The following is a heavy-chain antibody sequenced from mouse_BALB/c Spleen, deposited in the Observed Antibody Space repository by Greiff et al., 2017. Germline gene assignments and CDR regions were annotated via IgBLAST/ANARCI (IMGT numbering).Heavy chain of an antibody. J-gene: IGHJ3*01. CDR2: INPNNGGT. D-gene: IGHD1-1*01. Sequence: VHVKQSGPELVKPGASVKIPCKASGYTFTDYNMDWVKQSHGKSLEWIGDINPNNGGTIYNQKFKGKATLTVDKSSSTAYMELRSLTSEDTAVYYCARRDYYGRAWFAYWGQGTLVTVSA. V-gene: IGHV1-18*01. CDR1: GYTFTDYN. CDR3: ARRDYYGRAWFAY.